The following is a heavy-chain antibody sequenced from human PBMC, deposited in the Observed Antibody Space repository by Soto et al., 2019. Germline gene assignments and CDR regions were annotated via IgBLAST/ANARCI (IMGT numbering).Heavy chain of an antibody. CDR2: IYSSGST. CDR3: ARLYGYCIRNSCHGHYAMDV. J-gene: IGHJ6*02. D-gene: IGHD2-2*01. Sequence: SETLSLTCTVYSDSVPSSSYTWGWIRQPPGKGPEWIGSIYSSGSTYYNPSLNSRVTVSVDTSKNQFSLKVTSVTAADTAVYYCARLYGYCIRNSCHGHYAMDVWGQGTTVT. V-gene: IGHV4-39*01. CDR1: SDSVPSSSYT.